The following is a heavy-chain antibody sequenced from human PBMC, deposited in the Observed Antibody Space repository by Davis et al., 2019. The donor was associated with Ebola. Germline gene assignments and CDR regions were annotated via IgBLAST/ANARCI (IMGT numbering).Heavy chain of an antibody. J-gene: IGHJ4*02. D-gene: IGHD3-22*01. Sequence: ASVKVSCKASGYTFINYGITWVRQAPGQRLEWLGRISTYNGIPNYAQRLQGRVIMTTDTSTRTAYMELRSLRSDETAVYFCARDRTDYYASNGYYSGFPPPPLIDHWGQGTLVTVSS. CDR3: ARDRTDYYASNGYYSGFPPPPLIDH. CDR2: ISTYNGIP. V-gene: IGHV1-18*01. CDR1: GYTFINYG.